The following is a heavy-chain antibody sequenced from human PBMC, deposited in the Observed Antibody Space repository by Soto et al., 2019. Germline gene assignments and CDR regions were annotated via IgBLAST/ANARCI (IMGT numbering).Heavy chain of an antibody. J-gene: IGHJ4*02. CDR3: ARGGIAVAGMGDYFDY. CDR1: GGTFSSYA. V-gene: IGHV1-69*01. D-gene: IGHD6-19*01. CDR2: IIPIFGTA. Sequence: QVQLVQSGAEVKKPGSSVKVSCKASGGTFSSYAISWVRQAPGQGLEWKGGIIPIFGTANYAQKFQGRVTITADESTSTAYMELSSLRSEDTAVYYCARGGIAVAGMGDYFDYWGQGTLVTVSS.